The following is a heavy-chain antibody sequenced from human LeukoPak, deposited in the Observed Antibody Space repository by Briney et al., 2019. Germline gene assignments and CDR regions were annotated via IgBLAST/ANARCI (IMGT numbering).Heavy chain of an antibody. CDR1: GFTFSDYY. CDR2: ISSSGSTI. CDR3: AKARFSGYCSGGSCYSGNDY. Sequence: GGSLRLSCAASGFTFSDYYMSWIRQAPGKGLEWVSYISSSGSTIYQADSVKGRFTISRDNSKNSLYLQMNSLRAEDTAVYYCAKARFSGYCSGGSCYSGNDYWGQGTLVTVSS. D-gene: IGHD2-15*01. V-gene: IGHV3-11*01. J-gene: IGHJ4*02.